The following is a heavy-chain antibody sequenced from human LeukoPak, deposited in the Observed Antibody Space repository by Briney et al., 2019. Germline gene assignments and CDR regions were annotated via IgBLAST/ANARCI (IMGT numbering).Heavy chain of an antibody. Sequence: GESLKISCKGSGYSFTSYWIVWVRQMPGRGLEYMGFIYPGDSNTRYSPSFQGQVTISADKSISTAYLQWSSLKASDTAMYYCARHRISDYDSGVSWCDSWGQGTLVTVSS. D-gene: IGHD5-12*01. J-gene: IGHJ5*01. CDR1: GYSFTSYW. V-gene: IGHV5-51*01. CDR2: IYPGDSNT. CDR3: ARHRISDYDSGVSWCDS.